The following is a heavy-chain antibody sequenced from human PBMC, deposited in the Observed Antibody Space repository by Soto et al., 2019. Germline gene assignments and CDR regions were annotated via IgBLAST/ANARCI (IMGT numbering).Heavy chain of an antibody. CDR1: GFTVSSNY. CDR3: AKDIKRSRITIFGVVIASFYGKDV. D-gene: IGHD3-3*01. J-gene: IGHJ6*02. V-gene: IGHV3-66*01. Sequence: PGGSLRLSCAASGFTVSSNYMSWVRQAPGKGLEWVSVIYSGGSTYYADSVKGRFTISRDTSKNTLYLQMNSLRGDDTAVYYCAKDIKRSRITIFGVVIASFYGKDVWGQGTTVTVSS. CDR2: IYSGGST.